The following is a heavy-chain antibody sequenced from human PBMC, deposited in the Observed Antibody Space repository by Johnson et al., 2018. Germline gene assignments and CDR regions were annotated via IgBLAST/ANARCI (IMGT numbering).Heavy chain of an antibody. V-gene: IGHV1-18*01. CDR2: ISAHTGKI. D-gene: IGHD2-15*01. J-gene: IGHJ5*02. CDR1: GYTFTSNG. Sequence: QVQLVESGGEVKKPGASVKVSCKASGYTFTSNGISLVRQAPGQGLEWMGWISAHTGKIDYAQNLQGRVTMTTDTSTSTAYMELRSLRSDDTAVYYCARDRVCTGDNCYESWLDPWGQGTLVTVSS. CDR3: ARDRVCTGDNCYESWLDP.